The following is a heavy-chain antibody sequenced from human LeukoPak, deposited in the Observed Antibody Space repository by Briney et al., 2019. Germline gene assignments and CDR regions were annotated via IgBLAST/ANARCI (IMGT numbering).Heavy chain of an antibody. CDR3: ARLYQQSKWKYYYYYMDV. D-gene: IGHD1-1*01. CDR2: VFDSGST. V-gene: IGHV4-59*01. J-gene: IGHJ6*03. CDR1: GASFSTNY. Sequence: SETLSLTCSVSGASFSTNYWSWIRQPPRRGLEWIGYVFDSGSTNYNPSLKSRVTISVDTSTKQFSRRLSSVTAADTAVYYCARLYQQSKWKYYYYYMDVWGKGTAVTVSS.